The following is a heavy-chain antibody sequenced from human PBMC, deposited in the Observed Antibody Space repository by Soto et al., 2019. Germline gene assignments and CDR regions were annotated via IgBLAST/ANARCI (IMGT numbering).Heavy chain of an antibody. J-gene: IGHJ4*02. CDR1: GLTFSSYV. V-gene: IGHV3-30-3*01. Sequence: GGALRLSFAASGLTFSSYVMHWVRQAPGKGLKWVAVISYDGSNKYYEESVKGRSNISRDNSKKKLYMQMKSMRAEDTAVYYCERDWWYDYWGQGTLVTVSS. CDR3: ERDWWYDY. CDR2: ISYDGSNK. D-gene: IGHD2-15*01.